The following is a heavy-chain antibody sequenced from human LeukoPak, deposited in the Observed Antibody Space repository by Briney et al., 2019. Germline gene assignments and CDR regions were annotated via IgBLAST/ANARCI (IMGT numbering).Heavy chain of an antibody. D-gene: IGHD3-22*01. V-gene: IGHV3-23*01. J-gene: IGHJ5*02. CDR3: AKGSSGYFVDL. CDR2: TSNDGGGT. CDR1: GFILNNYG. Sequence: GGSLRLSCAASGFILNNYGLIWVRQAPGKGLEWVSATSNDGGGTNYADFVKGRVTISRDNSKNTLFLQMNSLRAEDTALYYCAKGSSGYFVDLWGQGTLVTVSS.